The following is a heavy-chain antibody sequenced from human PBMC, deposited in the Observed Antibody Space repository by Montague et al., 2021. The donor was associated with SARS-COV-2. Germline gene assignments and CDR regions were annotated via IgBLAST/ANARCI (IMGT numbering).Heavy chain of an antibody. CDR2: IYYSGST. V-gene: IGHV4-59*01. J-gene: IGHJ3*02. CDR3: ARGSGWMGNAFDI. D-gene: IGHD6-19*01. Sequence: SETLSLTCTVSSGSISSYYWSWIRQPPGKGLEWIGYIYYSGSTNYNPYLKRRVTISVDTSKNQFSLKLSSVTAADTAVYYCARGSGWMGNAFDIWGQGTMVTVSS. CDR1: SGSISSYY.